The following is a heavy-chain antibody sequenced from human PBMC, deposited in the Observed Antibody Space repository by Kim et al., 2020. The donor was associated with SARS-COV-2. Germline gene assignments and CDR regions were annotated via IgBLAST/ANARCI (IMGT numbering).Heavy chain of an antibody. CDR3: ARGHCSRSGCYEDYYYGMSV. J-gene: IGHJ6*02. V-gene: IGHV1-2*02. CDR1: GYTFTDYY. Sequence: ASVKVSCKASGYTFTDYYIHWVRQAPGQGLEWMGWINPNSGGTNYAQNFQGRVTITKDTSITTAHMEVNRLRSDDTAVYYCARGHCSRSGCYEDYYYGMSVWGQGTTVTVSS. CDR2: INPNSGGT. D-gene: IGHD3-3*01.